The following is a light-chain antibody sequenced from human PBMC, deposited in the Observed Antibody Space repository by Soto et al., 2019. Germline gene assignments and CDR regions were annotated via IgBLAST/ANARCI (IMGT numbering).Light chain of an antibody. V-gene: IGLV1-44*01. CDR1: SSNIGSKD. J-gene: IGLJ1*01. Sequence: QSVLTQPPSASGTPGQRVTNSCSGSSSNIGSKDVNWYQQLPETAPKVLMYSNNQRPSGVPDRFSGSKSGTSASLAISGLQSEDEADYYCAAWDDSLNGYVFGTGTKVTV. CDR3: AAWDDSLNGYV. CDR2: SNN.